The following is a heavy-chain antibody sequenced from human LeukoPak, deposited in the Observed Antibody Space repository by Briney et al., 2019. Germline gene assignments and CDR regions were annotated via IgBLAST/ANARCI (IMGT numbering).Heavy chain of an antibody. V-gene: IGHV3-23*01. D-gene: IGHD4-17*01. CDR3: AKRPRSTVTTKGGAFDI. Sequence: GGSLRLSCAASGFTFSNYAMTWVRQAPGKGLEWVSAISGSAGTTYHVDSVKGRFTISRDNSKNTLYLQMNSLRAEDTAVYYCAKRPRSTVTTKGGAFDIWGQGTMVTVSS. CDR2: ISGSAGTT. CDR1: GFTFSNYA. J-gene: IGHJ3*02.